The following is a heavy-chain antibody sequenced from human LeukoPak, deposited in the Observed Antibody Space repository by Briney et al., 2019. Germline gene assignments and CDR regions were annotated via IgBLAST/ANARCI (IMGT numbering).Heavy chain of an antibody. D-gene: IGHD6-13*01. V-gene: IGHV4-59*01. CDR3: AVSSWYNWFDP. J-gene: IGHJ5*02. Sequence: SETLSLTCTVSGGSISSYYWSWIRQPPGKGLEWIGYIYYSGSTNYNPSLKSRVTISVDTSKNQFSLKLISVTAADTAVYYCAVSSWYNWFDPWGQGTLVTVSS. CDR2: IYYSGST. CDR1: GGSISSYY.